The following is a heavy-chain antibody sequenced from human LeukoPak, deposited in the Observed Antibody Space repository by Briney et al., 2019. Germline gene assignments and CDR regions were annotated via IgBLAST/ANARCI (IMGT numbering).Heavy chain of an antibody. CDR1: GYTFTGYY. V-gene: IGHV1-2*02. Sequence: GASVKVSCKASGYTFTGYYMHWVRQAPGQGLEWMGWINPNSGGTNYAQKFQGRVTMTRDTSISTAYMELSRLRSDDTAVYYCARTLGYCSGGSCYSGDGWFDPWGQGTLVTVSS. D-gene: IGHD2-15*01. CDR2: INPNSGGT. CDR3: ARTLGYCSGGSCYSGDGWFDP. J-gene: IGHJ5*02.